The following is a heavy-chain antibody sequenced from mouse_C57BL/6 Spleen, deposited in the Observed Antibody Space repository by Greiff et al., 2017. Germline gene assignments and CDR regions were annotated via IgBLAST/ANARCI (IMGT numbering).Heavy chain of an antibody. Sequence: VQLKESGPELVKPGASVKISCKASGYAFSSSWMNWVKQRPGKGLEWIGRIYPGDGDTNYNGKFKGKATLTADKSSSTAYMQLSSLTSEDSAVYFCARGDYDPWFAYWGQGTLVTVSA. CDR2: IYPGDGDT. J-gene: IGHJ3*01. V-gene: IGHV1-82*01. D-gene: IGHD2-4*01. CDR3: ARGDYDPWFAY. CDR1: GYAFSSSW.